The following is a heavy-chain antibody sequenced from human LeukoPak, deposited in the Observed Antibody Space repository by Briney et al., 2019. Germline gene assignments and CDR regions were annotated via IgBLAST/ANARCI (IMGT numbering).Heavy chain of an antibody. CDR1: GGSISSHF. CDR2: VYHSGNT. J-gene: IGHJ4*02. D-gene: IGHD6-19*01. V-gene: IGHV4-59*08. CDR3: ASPVVAGSIYYFDY. Sequence: SETLSLTCTVSGGSISSHFWSWIRQPPGKGLEWIGYVYHSGNTFYNPALQSRVTISIGSSKNQFSLKLTSVTAADTALYFCASPVVAGSIYYFDYWGQGTLVAVSS.